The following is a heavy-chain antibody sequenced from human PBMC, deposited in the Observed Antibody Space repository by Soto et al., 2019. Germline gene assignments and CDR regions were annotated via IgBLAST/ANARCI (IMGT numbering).Heavy chain of an antibody. Sequence: PGGSLRLSCAASGFTFSSYWMSWVLQAPGKGLEWVANIKQDGSEKYYVDSVKGRFTISRDNAKNSLYLQMNSLRAEDTAVYYCARCQPGTAAAGTDYWGQGTLVTVSS. CDR2: IKQDGSEK. J-gene: IGHJ4*02. V-gene: IGHV3-7*04. CDR1: GFTFSSYW. D-gene: IGHD6-13*01. CDR3: ARCQPGTAAAGTDY.